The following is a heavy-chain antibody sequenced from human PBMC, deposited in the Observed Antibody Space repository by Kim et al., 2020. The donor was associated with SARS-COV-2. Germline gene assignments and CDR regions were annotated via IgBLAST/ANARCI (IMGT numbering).Heavy chain of an antibody. V-gene: IGHV4-39*01. CDR2: IYYSGST. CDR1: GGSISSSSYY. Sequence: SETLSLTCTVSGGSISSSSYYWGWIRQPPGKGLEWIGSIYYSGSTYYNPSLKSRVTISVDTSKNQFSLKLSSVTAADTAVYYCARRNIVATSIDYWGQGTLVTVSS. CDR3: ARRNIVATSIDY. J-gene: IGHJ4*02. D-gene: IGHD5-12*01.